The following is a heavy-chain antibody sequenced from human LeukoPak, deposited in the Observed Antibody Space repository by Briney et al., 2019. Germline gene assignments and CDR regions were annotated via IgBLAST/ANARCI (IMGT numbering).Heavy chain of an antibody. Sequence: SETLSLTCTVSGGSISSYYWSWIRQPPGKGLDWIGYIWHSGGTYYNPSLKSRVTISVDRSKNQFSLKLSSVTAADTAVYYCASTTTGFGGVYWGQETLVTVSS. CDR1: GGSISSYY. CDR3: ASTTTGFGGVY. V-gene: IGHV4-59*04. J-gene: IGHJ4*02. CDR2: IWHSGGT. D-gene: IGHD1-1*01.